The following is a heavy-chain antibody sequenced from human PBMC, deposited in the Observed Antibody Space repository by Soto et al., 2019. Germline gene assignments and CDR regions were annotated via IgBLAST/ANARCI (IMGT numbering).Heavy chain of an antibody. CDR1: GGTFSSYT. V-gene: IGHV1-69*02. CDR2: IIPILGIA. D-gene: IGHD2-8*01. Sequence: QVQLVQSGAEVKKPGSSVKVSCKASGGTFSSYTISWVRQAPGQGLEWMGRIIPILGIANYAQKFQGRVTITADKSTSTAYMELRSLRSEDTAVYYCARGLEDCTNGVCTFDYGGQGNLVTVSS. J-gene: IGHJ4*02. CDR3: ARGLEDCTNGVCTFDY.